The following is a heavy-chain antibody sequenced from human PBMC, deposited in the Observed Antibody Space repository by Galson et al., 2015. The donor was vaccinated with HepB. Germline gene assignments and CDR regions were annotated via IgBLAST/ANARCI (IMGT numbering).Heavy chain of an antibody. D-gene: IGHD1-1*01. CDR3: VREGTFPTVYDPFDY. J-gene: IGHJ4*02. CDR2: ISSGGGTT. CDR1: RFTFSNYW. V-gene: IGHV3-74*01. Sequence: SLRLSCAASRFTFSNYWMHWVRHAPGKGLVWVSRISSGGGTTAYADSVKGRFTISRDNAKNTLYLQMNSLRVEDTAVYYCVREGTFPTVYDPFDYWGQGTLVTVSS.